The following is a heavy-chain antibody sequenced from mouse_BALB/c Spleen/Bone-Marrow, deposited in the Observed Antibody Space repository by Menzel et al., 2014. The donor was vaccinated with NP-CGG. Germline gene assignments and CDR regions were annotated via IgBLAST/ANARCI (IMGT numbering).Heavy chain of an antibody. CDR2: ISSGSSTI. J-gene: IGHJ4*01. D-gene: IGHD2-4*01. V-gene: IGHV5-17*02. Sequence: EVMLVESGGGLVQPGGSRKLSCAASGFTFSSFGMHWVRQAPEKGLEWVAYISSGSSTIYYSDTVKGRFTISRDNPKNTLFLQMTSLRSEDTATYYCARLMIIDWRDNWGQGTSVTVSS. CDR1: GFTFSSFG. CDR3: ARLMIIDWRDN.